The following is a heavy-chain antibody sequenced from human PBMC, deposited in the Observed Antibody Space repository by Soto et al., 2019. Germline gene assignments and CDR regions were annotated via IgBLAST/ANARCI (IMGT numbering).Heavy chain of an antibody. CDR1: GYTFTGYY. CDR3: ARPVNGLELSAFDI. V-gene: IGHV1-2*04. J-gene: IGHJ3*02. Sequence: QVQLVQSGAEVKKPGASVKVSCKASGYTFTGYYMHWVRQAPGQGLEWMGWINPNSGGTNYAQKFQGWVTMTRDTSISTAYMELSRLRSDDTXVYYCARPVNGLELSAFDIWGQGTMVTVSS. D-gene: IGHD1-7*01. CDR2: INPNSGGT.